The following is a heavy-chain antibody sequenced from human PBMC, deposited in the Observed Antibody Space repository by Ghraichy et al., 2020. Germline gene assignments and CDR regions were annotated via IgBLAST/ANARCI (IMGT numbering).Heavy chain of an antibody. CDR1: GFSFSDYS. V-gene: IGHV3-48*01. CDR2: ITGSSITI. Sequence: GGSLRLSCEGSGFSFSDYSMIWVRLTPRKALEWVSYITGSSITIFYTDSVKGRFTISRYNAKNSLYQQMNSLRAEDTAVYYCARLPLPRRAAVGDWYFDLWGRGTLVTVSS. D-gene: IGHD6-13*01. J-gene: IGHJ2*01. CDR3: ARLPLPRRAAVGDWYFDL.